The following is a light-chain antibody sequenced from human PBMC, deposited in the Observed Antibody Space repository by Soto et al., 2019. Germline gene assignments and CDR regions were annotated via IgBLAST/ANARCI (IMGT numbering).Light chain of an antibody. CDR1: QGVSSS. CDR2: AAT. CDR3: QQYTNYPWT. V-gene: IGKV1-9*01. J-gene: IGKJ1*01. Sequence: IQFAQAVPSLPASVGGRESITFLASQGVSSSLAWYHQQPGKAPKLLIYAATTLQSGVPSRFSGSGSGTEFTLTISSLQPDDFATYYCQQYTNYPWTFGQGTKVDIK.